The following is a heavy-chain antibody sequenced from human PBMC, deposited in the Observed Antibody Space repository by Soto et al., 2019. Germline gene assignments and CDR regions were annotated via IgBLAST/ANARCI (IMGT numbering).Heavy chain of an antibody. CDR3: ARAMVRGPFNWFDP. CDR1: GGSINSGGYS. J-gene: IGHJ5*02. D-gene: IGHD3-10*01. CDR2: IYHVGNS. V-gene: IGHV4-30-2*01. Sequence: SATLSLTCAVSGGSINSGGYSWSWIRQPPGKGLERIGYIYHVGNSYYNPSLKSRVIISVDRSKNQFSLKLNSVTAADTAVYYCARAMVRGPFNWFDPWGLGTLVTVSS.